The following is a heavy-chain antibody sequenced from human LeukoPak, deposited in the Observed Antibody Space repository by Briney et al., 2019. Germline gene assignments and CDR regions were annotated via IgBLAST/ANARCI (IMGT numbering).Heavy chain of an antibody. J-gene: IGHJ4*02. Sequence: ASVKVSCKASGYIFTNYYLYWVRQAPGQGLEWMGVINPVGGVTTYAQRFQGRVTMTRDTSTSTFDMELSSLRSEDTAVYYCASYLSGWPMKYWGQGTLVTVSS. CDR2: INPVGGVT. D-gene: IGHD6-19*01. CDR3: ASYLSGWPMKY. CDR1: GYIFTNYY. V-gene: IGHV1-46*01.